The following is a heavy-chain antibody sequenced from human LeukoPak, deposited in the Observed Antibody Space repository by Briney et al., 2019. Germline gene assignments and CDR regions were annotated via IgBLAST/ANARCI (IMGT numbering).Heavy chain of an antibody. CDR1: GYTFTSYD. V-gene: IGHV1-8*01. CDR3: ARGVRFGELLDY. CDR2: MNPNSGNT. Sequence: ASVTVSCTASGYTFTSYDINWVRQATGQGLEWMGWMNPNSGNTGYVQKFQGRVTMTRNTSISTAYMELSSLRSEDTAVCYCARGVRFGELLDYWGQGTLVTVSS. D-gene: IGHD3-10*01. J-gene: IGHJ4*02.